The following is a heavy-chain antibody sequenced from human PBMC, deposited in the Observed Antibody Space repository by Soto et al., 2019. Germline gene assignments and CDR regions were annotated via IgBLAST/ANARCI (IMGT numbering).Heavy chain of an antibody. CDR3: ARDQLYYNDISGRPLNAFDV. V-gene: IGHV3-48*01. CDR1: GFTFRNYG. CDR2: IGIGSSTR. Sequence: GGSLRLSCAASGFTFRNYGMNWVRQAPGKGLEWVSYIGIGSSTRYYADSVKGRFTISRDNAKNSLYLQMNSLRAEDTAVYYCARDQLYYNDISGRPLNAFDVWGQGTMVTVSS. D-gene: IGHD3-22*01. J-gene: IGHJ3*01.